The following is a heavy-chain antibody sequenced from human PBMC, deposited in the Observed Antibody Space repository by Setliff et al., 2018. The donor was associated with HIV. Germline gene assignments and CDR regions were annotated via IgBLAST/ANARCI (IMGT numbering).Heavy chain of an antibody. CDR3: VRSPQGGYFDY. CDR1: GFTVSSNY. CDR2: IYSGGTT. Sequence: PGGSLRLSCAASGFTVSSNYMNWVRQAPGKGLEWVSIIYSGGTTYYADSVKGRFTISRDNSKNTLYLQMNSLRVEDTAVYHCVRSPQGGYFDYWGQGTLVTVSS. V-gene: IGHV3-53*01. J-gene: IGHJ4*03.